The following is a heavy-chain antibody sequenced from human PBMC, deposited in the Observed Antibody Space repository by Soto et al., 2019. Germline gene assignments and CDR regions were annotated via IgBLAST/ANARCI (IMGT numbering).Heavy chain of an antibody. CDR2: IDHSGST. Sequence: QVQLQQWGAGLLKPSETLSLTCAVNGGSSSAYYWTWIRQPPGRGLEWIGEIDHSGSTNYNPSLESRVTISIDTAKNRFSLNVTSVTAADTAVYYCVRGLRYSGMDVWGQGTTVTVS. V-gene: IGHV4-34*01. J-gene: IGHJ6*02. CDR1: GGSSSAYY. D-gene: IGHD2-15*01. CDR3: VRGLRYSGMDV.